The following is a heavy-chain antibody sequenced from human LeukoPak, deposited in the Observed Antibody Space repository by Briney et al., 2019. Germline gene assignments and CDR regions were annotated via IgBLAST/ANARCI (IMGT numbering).Heavy chain of an antibody. CDR1: GYSISSGYY. J-gene: IGHJ4*02. Sequence: SETLSLTCVVSGYSISSGYYWGWIRQPPGKGLEWIGSIYHSGSTYYNPSLKSRVTISVDTSKNQFSLKLSSVTAADTAVYYCARLLVRGVITHWGQGTLVTVSS. D-gene: IGHD3-10*01. V-gene: IGHV4-38-2*01. CDR3: ARLLVRGVITH. CDR2: IYHSGST.